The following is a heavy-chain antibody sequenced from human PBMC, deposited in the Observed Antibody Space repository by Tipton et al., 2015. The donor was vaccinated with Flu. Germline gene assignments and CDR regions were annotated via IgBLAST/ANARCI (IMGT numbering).Heavy chain of an antibody. CDR1: GGSISSYY. CDR2: IYYSGST. CDR3: ATAETGYDAFDI. V-gene: IGHV4-59*01. J-gene: IGHJ3*02. Sequence: TLSLTCTVSGGSISSYYWSWIRQPPGKGLEWIGYIYYSGSTNYNPSLKSRVTISVDTSKNQFSLKLSSVTAADTAVYYCATAETGYDAFDIWGQGTMVTVSS. D-gene: IGHD1-1*01.